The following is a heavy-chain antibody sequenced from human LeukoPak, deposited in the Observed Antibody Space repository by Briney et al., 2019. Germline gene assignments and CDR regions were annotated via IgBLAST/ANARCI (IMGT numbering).Heavy chain of an antibody. CDR3: ARVGEYDSFDY. D-gene: IGHD2/OR15-2a*01. CDR2: ISYDGSNK. Sequence: GGSLRLSCAASGFTFSSYAMHWVRQAPGKGLEWVAVISYDGSNKYYADSVKGRFTISRDNSKNTLYLQMNSLRAEDTAVYYCARVGEYDSFDYWGQGTLVTVSS. J-gene: IGHJ4*02. V-gene: IGHV3-30-3*01. CDR1: GFTFSSYA.